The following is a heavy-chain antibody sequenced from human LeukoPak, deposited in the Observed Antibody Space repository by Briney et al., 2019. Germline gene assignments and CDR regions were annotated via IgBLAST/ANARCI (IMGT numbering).Heavy chain of an antibody. V-gene: IGHV1-24*01. CDR1: GYTLTELS. CDR2: FDPEDGET. CDR3: ATEGSGTERVFGFDY. D-gene: IGHD3-10*01. Sequence: ASVKVSCKVSGYTLTELSMHWVLQVPGKGLEWVGGFDPEDGETIYAQKFQGRVTMTEDTSTDTAYMELSSLRSEDTAVYYCATEGSGTERVFGFDYWGQGTLVTVSS. J-gene: IGHJ4*02.